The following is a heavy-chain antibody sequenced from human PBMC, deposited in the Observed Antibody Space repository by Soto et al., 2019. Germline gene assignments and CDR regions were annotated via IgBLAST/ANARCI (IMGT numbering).Heavy chain of an antibody. CDR1: GVSISSSY. V-gene: IGHV4-59*01. J-gene: IGHJ4*02. CDR3: ARAGATAIAIDY. CDR2: IYYSGST. Sequence: STTLSLTCTFSGVSISSSYWIWIRQPPGKGLEWIGYIYYSGSTNYNPSLKSRVTISVDTSKNQFSLKLSSVTAADTAVYYCARAGATAIAIDYWGQGTLVTVS. D-gene: IGHD2-21*02.